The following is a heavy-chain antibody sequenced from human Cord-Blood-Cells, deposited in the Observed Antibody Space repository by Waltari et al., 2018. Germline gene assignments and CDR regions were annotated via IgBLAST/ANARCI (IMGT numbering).Heavy chain of an antibody. Sequence: VHLVPSGAEVKTPGASVTVSCQVSGYTLTDFSIHWVRLAPGKGLEWMGGFDPEDGETIYAQKFQGRVTMTEDTSTDTAYMELSSLRSEDTAVYYCATLFLRYSSSWVDYWGQGTLVTVSS. CDR2: FDPEDGET. CDR1: GYTLTDFS. CDR3: ATLFLRYSSSWVDY. D-gene: IGHD6-13*01. V-gene: IGHV1-24*01. J-gene: IGHJ4*02.